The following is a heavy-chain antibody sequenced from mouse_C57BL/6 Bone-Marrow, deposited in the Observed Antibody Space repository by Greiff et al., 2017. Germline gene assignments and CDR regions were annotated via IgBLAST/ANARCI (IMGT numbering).Heavy chain of an antibody. CDR3: SRGYDYDYAMDY. Sequence: EVQLQESGPELVKPGASVKISCKASGYSFTGYNMNWVKQSHGKSLEWIGVINPNNGTTSYNQKFKGKATLTVDPSSSTACMQLNSLTSVDSAVYDCSRGYDYDYAMDYWGQGTSVIVSS. CDR1: GYSFTGYN. V-gene: IGHV1-39*01. J-gene: IGHJ4*01. D-gene: IGHD2-4*01. CDR2: INPNNGTT.